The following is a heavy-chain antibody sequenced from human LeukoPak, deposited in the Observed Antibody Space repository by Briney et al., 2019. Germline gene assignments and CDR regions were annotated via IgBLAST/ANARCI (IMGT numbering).Heavy chain of an antibody. J-gene: IGHJ6*03. CDR1: GGSISNYY. Sequence: SETLSLTCTVSGGSISNYYWSWIRQPPGKGLEWIGYIYYSESTNYNPSLKSRVTISVDTSKNQFSLKLSSVTAADTAVYYCARGFTAMAFYYYYYMDVWGKGTTVTVSS. V-gene: IGHV4-59*01. D-gene: IGHD5-18*01. CDR3: ARGFTAMAFYYYYYMDV. CDR2: IYYSEST.